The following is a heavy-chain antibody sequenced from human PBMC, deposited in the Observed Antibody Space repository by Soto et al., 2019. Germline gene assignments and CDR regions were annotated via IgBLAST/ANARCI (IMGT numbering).Heavy chain of an antibody. CDR1: GGSISSYY. CDR2: FYYSGST. V-gene: IGHV4-59*01. Sequence: SETLSLTCTVSGGSISSYYWSWIRQPPGKGLEWIGFFYYSGSTNYNPSLKSRVTISVDTSKNQFSLKLSSVTAADTAVYYCARVLSITGTTNAFDIWGQGTMVTVSS. D-gene: IGHD1-7*01. J-gene: IGHJ3*02. CDR3: ARVLSITGTTNAFDI.